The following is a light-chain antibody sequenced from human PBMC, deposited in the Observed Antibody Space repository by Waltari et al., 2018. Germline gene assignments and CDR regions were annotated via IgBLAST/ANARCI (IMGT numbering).Light chain of an antibody. CDR2: GGS. J-gene: IGKJ1*01. Sequence: DIVMTQTPLSLPITPGEPASISCRSSQSLLHSNGNTYLHWYLQKPGQSPQLLIYGGSNRASGVPDRFSGSGSGTDFTLKISKVEAEDVGFYYCVQAIALWTFGQGTKVEIK. CDR1: QSLLHSNGNTY. CDR3: VQAIALWT. V-gene: IGKV2-40*01.